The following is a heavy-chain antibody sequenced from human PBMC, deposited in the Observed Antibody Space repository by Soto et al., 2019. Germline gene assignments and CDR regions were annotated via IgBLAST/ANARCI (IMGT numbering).Heavy chain of an antibody. CDR3: ASGIQLWLRRINNGYSG. Sequence: QVQLVQSGAEVKKPESSVKVSCKAPGGTFSTYAISWVRQAPGQGLEGMGGIIPMFGTANYEQRFQARVTITADESTNTVYMELSSLRSEDTAVYFCASGIQLWLRRINNGYSGWGQGTMVTVSS. J-gene: IGHJ4*02. CDR1: GGTFSTYA. D-gene: IGHD5-18*01. CDR2: IIPMFGTA. V-gene: IGHV1-69*12.